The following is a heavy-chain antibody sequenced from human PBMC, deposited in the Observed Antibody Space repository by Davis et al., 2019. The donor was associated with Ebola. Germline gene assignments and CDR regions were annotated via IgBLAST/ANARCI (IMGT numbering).Heavy chain of an antibody. CDR3: AKDRYYDSSAFDY. V-gene: IGHV3-30*18. J-gene: IGHJ4*02. Sequence: GESLKISCAASGFTFSSYGMHWVRQAPGKGLEWVAVISHDGNNKYYEDSVKGRFTISRDNSKNTLYLQMNSLRAEDTAVYYCAKDRYYDSSAFDYWGQGTLVTVSS. CDR2: ISHDGNNK. D-gene: IGHD3-22*01. CDR1: GFTFSSYG.